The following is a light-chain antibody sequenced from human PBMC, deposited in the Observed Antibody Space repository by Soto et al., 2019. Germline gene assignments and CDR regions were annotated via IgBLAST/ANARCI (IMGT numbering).Light chain of an antibody. Sequence: EIVLTQSPGTLSLSPGERATLSCRASQSVSSSYLAWYQQKPGQAPRLLIYGASSRATGIPDRFSGSGSGTDFTLTISRLEPEDFAVYYCQQYGSSPPGVTFGPGTKV. CDR3: QQYGSSPPGVT. CDR1: QSVSSSY. V-gene: IGKV3-20*01. CDR2: GAS. J-gene: IGKJ3*01.